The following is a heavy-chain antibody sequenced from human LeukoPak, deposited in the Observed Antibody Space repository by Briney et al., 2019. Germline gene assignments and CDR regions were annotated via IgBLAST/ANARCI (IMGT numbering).Heavy chain of an antibody. Sequence: GESLKISCQGSGYSFTTYWIGWVRQMPGKGLEWMGIIHPGDSDTRYSPSFQGQVTISADRSISTAYLQWSSLKASDSAMYYCVRPTDSSGYPDYWGQGALVTVSS. V-gene: IGHV5-51*01. CDR3: VRPTDSSGYPDY. CDR1: GYSFTTYW. D-gene: IGHD3-22*01. J-gene: IGHJ4*02. CDR2: IHPGDSDT.